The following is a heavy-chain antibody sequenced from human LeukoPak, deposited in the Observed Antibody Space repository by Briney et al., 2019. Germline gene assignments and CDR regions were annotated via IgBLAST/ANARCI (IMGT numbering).Heavy chain of an antibody. CDR1: GYTFTSYD. CDR2: MNPNSGNT. Sequence: GASVKVSCKASGYTFTSYDINWVRQATGQGLEWMGWMNPNSGNTSYAQKFQGRVTITRNTSISTAYMELSSLRSEDTAVYYCAIRTYGSGSHDYWGQGTLVTVSS. CDR3: AIRTYGSGSHDY. J-gene: IGHJ4*02. D-gene: IGHD3-10*01. V-gene: IGHV1-8*03.